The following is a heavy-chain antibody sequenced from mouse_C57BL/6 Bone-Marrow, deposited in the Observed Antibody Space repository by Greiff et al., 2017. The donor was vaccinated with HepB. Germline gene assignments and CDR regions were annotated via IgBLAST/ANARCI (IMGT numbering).Heavy chain of an antibody. Sequence: EVMLVESGGGLVQPGGSLKLSCAASGFTFSDYYMYWVRQTPEKRLEWVAYISNGGGSTYYPDTVKGRFTISRDNAKNTLYLQMSRLKSEDTAMYYCARQGVLRWRYFDVWGTGTTVTVSS. CDR1: GFTFSDYY. V-gene: IGHV5-12*01. CDR2: ISNGGGST. J-gene: IGHJ1*03. CDR3: ARQGVLRWRYFDV. D-gene: IGHD1-1*01.